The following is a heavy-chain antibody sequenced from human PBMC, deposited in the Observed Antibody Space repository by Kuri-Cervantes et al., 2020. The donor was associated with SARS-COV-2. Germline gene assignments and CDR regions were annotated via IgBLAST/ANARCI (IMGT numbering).Heavy chain of an antibody. CDR1: GFTFSSYT. D-gene: IGHD3-16*01. J-gene: IGHJ4*02. CDR2: ISSSSSYI. CDR3: ARALYLVSDYPSFDY. V-gene: IGHV3-21*01. Sequence: GGSLRLSCAASGFTFSSYTINWVRQAPGKGLEWVSSISSSSSYIYYADSVKGRFTISRDNAKNSLYLQMNSLRAEDTAVYYCARALYLVSDYPSFDYWGQGTLVTVSS.